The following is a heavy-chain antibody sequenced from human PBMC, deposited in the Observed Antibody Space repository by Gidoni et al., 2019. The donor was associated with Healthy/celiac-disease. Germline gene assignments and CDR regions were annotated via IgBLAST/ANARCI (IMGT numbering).Heavy chain of an antibody. CDR1: GLTVSSNY. Sequence: EVQLVESGGGLLQPGGSLRVSWADSGLTVSSNYMSWVLQAPGKGLEWVSVIYSGGSTYYADSLKGRFTISRDNSKNTLYLQRNSLRAEDTALYYCARTGGIAVAGVGRNYYYGMDVWGQGTTVTVSS. V-gene: IGHV3-53*01. D-gene: IGHD6-19*01. CDR2: IYSGGST. CDR3: ARTGGIAVAGVGRNYYYGMDV. J-gene: IGHJ6*02.